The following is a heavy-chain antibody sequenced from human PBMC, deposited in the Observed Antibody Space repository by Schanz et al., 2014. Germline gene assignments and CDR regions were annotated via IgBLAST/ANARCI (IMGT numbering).Heavy chain of an antibody. CDR1: GFTLTSHF. CDR3: ARGSCTASGCYDAFDL. Sequence: QLVQSGAEVKKPGASVKVSCKASGFTLTSHFMHWLRQAPGQGLEWMGLINPIDGSTTYVWGFHGRHTMTREASTTTVYMDLSTLRSEDTAVYYCARGSCTASGCYDAFDLWGQGTLVTVSS. D-gene: IGHD2-2*01. J-gene: IGHJ3*01. V-gene: IGHV1-46*01. CDR2: INPIDGST.